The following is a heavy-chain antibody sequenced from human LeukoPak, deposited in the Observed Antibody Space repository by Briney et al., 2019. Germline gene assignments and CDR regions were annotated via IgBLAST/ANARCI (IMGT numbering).Heavy chain of an antibody. Sequence: SETLSLTCAVYGGSFSGYYWSWICQPPGKGLEWIGEINHSGSTNYNPSLKSRVTISVDTSKNQFSLNLSSVTAADTAVYYCARITYCGGDCYPGYFDYWGQGALVTVSS. V-gene: IGHV4-34*01. CDR2: INHSGST. J-gene: IGHJ4*02. CDR1: GGSFSGYY. CDR3: ARITYCGGDCYPGYFDY. D-gene: IGHD2-21*02.